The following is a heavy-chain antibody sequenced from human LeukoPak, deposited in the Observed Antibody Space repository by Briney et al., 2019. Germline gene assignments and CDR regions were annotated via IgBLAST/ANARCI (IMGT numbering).Heavy chain of an antibody. J-gene: IGHJ3*02. CDR1: GFTFSSYS. CDR2: IISSSSYI. Sequence: GGSLRLSCAASGFTFSSYSMNWVRQAPGKGLEWVSSIISSSSYIYYADSVKGRFTISRDNAKNSLYLQMNSLRAEDTAVYYCAGDILTGYYSSAAFDIWGQGTMVTVSS. CDR3: AGDILTGYYSSAAFDI. V-gene: IGHV3-21*01. D-gene: IGHD3-9*01.